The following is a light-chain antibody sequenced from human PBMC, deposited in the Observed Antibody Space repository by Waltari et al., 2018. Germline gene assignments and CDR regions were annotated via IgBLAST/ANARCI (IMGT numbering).Light chain of an antibody. CDR2: YKSDSDK. CDR1: SGLNFGPHR. J-gene: IGLJ1*01. CDR3: MIWHSSATV. V-gene: IGLV5-45*03. Sequence: QAVLTQPSSLSASPGASASLTCPLRSGLNFGPHRISWYQQKPGSPPQYLLRYKSDSDKQQGSGVPSRFSGSKDASANAGILLISGLQSEDEADYYCMIWHSSATVFGTGTKVTVL.